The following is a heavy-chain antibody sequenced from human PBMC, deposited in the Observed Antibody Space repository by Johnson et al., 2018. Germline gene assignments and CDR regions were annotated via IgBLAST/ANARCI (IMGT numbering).Heavy chain of an antibody. J-gene: IGHJ4*02. CDR1: GLACNNAW. CDR3: STTPPYDFWSGYNFDF. CDR2: IKRMTDGGKT. D-gene: IGHD3-3*01. Sequence: VQLVQSGGGLVKPGGSLRLSCAAPGLACNNAWMNWVRQAPGTGLEWGGRIKRMTDGGKTDYAAPVKGRLTISRDDGKSTLYLQMNSLKTEDTGVYYFSTTPPYDFWSGYNFDFWGQGTLVSVSS. V-gene: IGHV3-15*07.